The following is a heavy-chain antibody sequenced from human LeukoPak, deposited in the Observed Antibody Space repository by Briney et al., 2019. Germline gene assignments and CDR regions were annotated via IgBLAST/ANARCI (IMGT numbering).Heavy chain of an antibody. CDR3: ARGHPGQQLVLDDY. V-gene: IGHV1-2*02. Sequence: ASVKVSCKASGYTFTGYYMHWVRQAPGQGLEWMGWINPNSGGTNYAQKFQGRVTMTRDTSISTAYMELSRLRSDDTAVYYCARGHPGQQLVLDDYWGQGTLLTVSS. CDR2: INPNSGGT. D-gene: IGHD6-13*01. CDR1: GYTFTGYY. J-gene: IGHJ4*02.